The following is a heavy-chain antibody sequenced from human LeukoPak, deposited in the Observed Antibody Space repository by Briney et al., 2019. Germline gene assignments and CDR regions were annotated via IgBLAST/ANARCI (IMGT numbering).Heavy chain of an antibody. CDR1: GFTFSDYA. CDR3: AKEVGYSGYDPFDY. D-gene: IGHD5-12*01. V-gene: IGHV3-23*01. CDR2: ISGSGGST. Sequence: GGSLRLSCAASGFTFSDYAMSWVRQAPGKGLKWVSAISGSGGSTYYADSVKGRFTISRDNSRNTLYLQMNSLRAEDTAVYFCAKEVGYSGYDPFDYWGQGTLVTVSS. J-gene: IGHJ4*02.